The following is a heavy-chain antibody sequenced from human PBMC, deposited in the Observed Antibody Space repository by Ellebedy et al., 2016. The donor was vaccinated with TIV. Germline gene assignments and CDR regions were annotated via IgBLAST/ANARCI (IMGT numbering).Heavy chain of an antibody. CDR3: SRLLIDEYSADS. J-gene: IGHJ5*02. CDR1: GVSITNGDYY. Sequence: MPSETLSLTCTVSGVSITNGDYYWSWIRQSPGKGLEWIGDIYYSGDTHYNSALKSRLRISVDASKRQFSLRLDSVTAADSAVYFCSRLLIDEYSADSWGQGTRVTVSS. D-gene: IGHD4-11*01. CDR2: IYYSGDT. V-gene: IGHV4-30-4*01.